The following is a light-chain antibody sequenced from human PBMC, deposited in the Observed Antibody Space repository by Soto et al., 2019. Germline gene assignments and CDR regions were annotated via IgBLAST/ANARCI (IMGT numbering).Light chain of an antibody. CDR1: QGISSW. V-gene: IGKV1-5*03. J-gene: IGKJ1*01. CDR3: QQYNSYWT. CDR2: KAS. Sequence: DIQMTQSPSTLSASVGDRVTITCRASQGISSWLAWYQQKPGKAPRLLIYKASSLQSGVPSRFSGSESGTEFTLTISSLQPDDFATYYCQQYNSYWTFGQGTKVDIK.